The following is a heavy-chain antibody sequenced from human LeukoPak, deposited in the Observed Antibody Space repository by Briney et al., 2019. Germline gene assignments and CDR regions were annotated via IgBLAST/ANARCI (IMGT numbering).Heavy chain of an antibody. D-gene: IGHD3-10*01. Sequence: GGSLRLSCAASGFTFSSYGMHWVRQAPGKGLEWVAVISYDGSNKYYADSVKGRFTISRDNSKNTLYLQMNSLRAEDTAVYYCAKDLMYYYGSGSESFGTCLDYWGQGTLVTVSS. CDR1: GFTFSSYG. V-gene: IGHV3-30*18. CDR2: ISYDGSNK. J-gene: IGHJ4*02. CDR3: AKDLMYYYGSGSESFGTCLDY.